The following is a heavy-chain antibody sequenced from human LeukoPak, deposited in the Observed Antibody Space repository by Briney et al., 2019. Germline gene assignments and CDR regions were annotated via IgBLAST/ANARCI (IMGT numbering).Heavy chain of an antibody. V-gene: IGHV4-59*01. CDR1: GGSISTYY. CDR3: ARGRTTYYSDSVAYYRDAFDI. Sequence: SETLSLTCTVSGGSISTYYWSWIRQPPGKGQEWIGYMYSSGSTNYNPSLKSRVTLSLDTSKNQFSLKLSSVTAADTAVYYCARGRTTYYSDSVAYYRDAFDIWGQGTMVTVSS. CDR2: MYSSGST. J-gene: IGHJ3*02. D-gene: IGHD3-22*01.